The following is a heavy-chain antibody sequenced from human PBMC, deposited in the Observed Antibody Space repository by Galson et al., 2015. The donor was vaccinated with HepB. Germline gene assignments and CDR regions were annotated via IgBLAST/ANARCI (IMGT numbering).Heavy chain of an antibody. CDR1: GSTFTSYD. Sequence: SVKVSCKASGSTFTSYDINWVRQATGQGLEWMGWMNPNSGNTGYAQKFQGRVTMTRNTSISTAYMELSSLRSEDTAVYYCARGVPLPYDFWSGYPATWYGMDVWGQGTTVTVSS. J-gene: IGHJ6*02. CDR3: ARGVPLPYDFWSGYPATWYGMDV. V-gene: IGHV1-8*01. CDR2: MNPNSGNT. D-gene: IGHD3-3*01.